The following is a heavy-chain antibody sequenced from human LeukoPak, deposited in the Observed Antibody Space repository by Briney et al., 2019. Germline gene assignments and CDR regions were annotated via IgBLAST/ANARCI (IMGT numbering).Heavy chain of an antibody. D-gene: IGHD2-21*01. J-gene: IGHJ4*02. CDR1: VFTFSSYA. CDR2: ISSNGGST. Sequence: GGSLRLSCASSVFTFSSYAMHWLHPAPGKGLEYVSAISSNGGSTYYANSVKGRFTISRDNSKNTLYLQMGSLRAEDMAVYYCARSVVVNANLDYWGQGTLVTVSS. CDR3: ARSVVVNANLDY. V-gene: IGHV3-64*01.